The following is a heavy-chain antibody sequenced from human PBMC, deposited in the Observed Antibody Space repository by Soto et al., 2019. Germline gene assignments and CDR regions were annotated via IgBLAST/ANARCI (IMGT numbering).Heavy chain of an antibody. J-gene: IGHJ6*02. V-gene: IGHV3-33*01. Sequence: GGSLRLSCAASGFTFSSYGMHWVRQAPGKGLEWVAVIWYDGSNKYYADSVKGRFTISRDNSKNTLYLQMNSLRAEDTAVYYCMRDGLMPGDVLTAYYYGMDVWGQGTTVTVSS. D-gene: IGHD2-21*02. CDR3: MRDGLMPGDVLTAYYYGMDV. CDR1: GFTFSSYG. CDR2: IWYDGSNK.